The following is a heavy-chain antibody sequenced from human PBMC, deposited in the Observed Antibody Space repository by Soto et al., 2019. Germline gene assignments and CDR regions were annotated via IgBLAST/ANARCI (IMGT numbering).Heavy chain of an antibody. Sequence: PSETLSLTCTVSGGSISSGPYSWGWIRQPPGEGLEWIGTINHSGSTNYNPSLKSRVTISVDTSKNQFSLKLSSVTAADTAVYYCARGGRQQQSFLRFSNYYYGMDVWGQGTTVTVSS. CDR3: ARGGRQQQSFLRFSNYYYGMDV. J-gene: IGHJ6*02. V-gene: IGHV4-39*01. D-gene: IGHD6-13*01. CDR1: GGSISSGPYS. CDR2: INHSGST.